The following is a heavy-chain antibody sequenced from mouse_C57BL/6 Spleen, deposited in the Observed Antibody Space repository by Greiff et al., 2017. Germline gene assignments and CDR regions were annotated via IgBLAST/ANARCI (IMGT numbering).Heavy chain of an antibody. J-gene: IGHJ2*01. CDR2: IYPGDGDT. Sequence: VQLQESGPELVKPGASVKISCKASGYAFSSSWMNWVKQRSGKGLEWIGRIYPGDGDTNYNGKFKGKATLTADKSSSTAYMQLSSLTSEDSAVYFCARSRYYYGSSYEDYWGQGTTLTVSS. CDR1: GYAFSSSW. V-gene: IGHV1-82*01. CDR3: ARSRYYYGSSYEDY. D-gene: IGHD1-1*01.